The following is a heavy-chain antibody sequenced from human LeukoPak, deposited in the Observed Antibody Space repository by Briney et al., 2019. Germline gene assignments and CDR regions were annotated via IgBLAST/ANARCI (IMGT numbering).Heavy chain of an antibody. J-gene: IGHJ4*02. CDR3: ARGTPYYYDSSGYYYELDY. Sequence: GGSLRLSCAASGFTLSDYYMSWIRQAPGKGLEWVSYISSSGSTIYYADSVKGRFTISRDNAKNSLYLQMNSLRAEDTAVYYCARGTPYYYDSSGYYYELDYWGQGTLVTVSS. D-gene: IGHD3-22*01. CDR2: ISSSGSTI. CDR1: GFTLSDYY. V-gene: IGHV3-11*01.